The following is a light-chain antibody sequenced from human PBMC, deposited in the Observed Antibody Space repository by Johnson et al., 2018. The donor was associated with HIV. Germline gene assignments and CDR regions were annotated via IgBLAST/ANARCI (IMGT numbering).Light chain of an antibody. J-gene: IGLJ1*01. CDR2: ENN. CDR1: SSNIGNNY. V-gene: IGLV1-51*02. CDR3: GTWDSRLSAYV. Sequence: VLTQPPSVSAAPGQKVTISCSGSSSNIGNNYVSWYQQLPGTAPKLLIYENNKRPSGIPNRFSGSKSGTSATLGITGLQTGDEADYYCGTWDSRLSAYVFGTGTKVTVL.